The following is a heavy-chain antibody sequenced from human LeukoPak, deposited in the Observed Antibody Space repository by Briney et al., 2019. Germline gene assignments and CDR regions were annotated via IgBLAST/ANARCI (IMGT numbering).Heavy chain of an antibody. V-gene: IGHV4-39*01. J-gene: IGHJ4*02. CDR3: ARTTTRIAVAPLDY. CDR1: GGSLSSSSYY. CDR2: IYYSGST. Sequence: PSETLSLTCTDSGGSLSSSSYYWGWIRQPPGKGLEWIGSIYYSGSTYYNPSLKSRVTISVDTSKNQFSLKLSSVTAADTAVYYCARTTTRIAVAPLDYWGQGTLVTVSS. D-gene: IGHD6-19*01.